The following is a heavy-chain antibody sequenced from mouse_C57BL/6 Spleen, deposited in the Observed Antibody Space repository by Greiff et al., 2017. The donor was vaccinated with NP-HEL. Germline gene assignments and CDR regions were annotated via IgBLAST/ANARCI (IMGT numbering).Heavy chain of an antibody. CDR3: ASATTVVATDYYAMDY. D-gene: IGHD1-1*01. V-gene: IGHV5-17*01. CDR1: GFTFSDYG. J-gene: IGHJ4*01. Sequence: EVQRVESGGGLVKPGGSLKLSCAASGFTFSDYGMHWVRQAPAKGLEWVAYISSGSSTIYYAHTVKGRLTISRANAKNTLFLQMTSLRSEDTAMYYCASATTVVATDYYAMDYWGQGTSVTVSS. CDR2: ISSGSSTI.